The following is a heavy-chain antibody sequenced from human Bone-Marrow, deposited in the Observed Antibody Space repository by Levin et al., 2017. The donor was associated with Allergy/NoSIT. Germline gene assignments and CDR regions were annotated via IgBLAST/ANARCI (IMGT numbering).Heavy chain of an antibody. CDR2: IYYSGST. V-gene: IGHV4-39*07. D-gene: IGHD1-7*01. CDR1: GGSISSSSYY. Sequence: SQTLSLTCTVSGGSISSSSYYWGWIRQPPGKGLEWIGSIYYSGSTYYNPSLKSRVTISVDTSKNQFSLKLSSVIVADTAVYYCARDRAGTAPFDYWGQGTLVTVSS. CDR3: ARDRAGTAPFDY. J-gene: IGHJ4*02.